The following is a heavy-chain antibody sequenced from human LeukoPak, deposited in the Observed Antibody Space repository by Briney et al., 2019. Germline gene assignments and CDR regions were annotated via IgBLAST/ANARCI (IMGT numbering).Heavy chain of an antibody. V-gene: IGHV4-59*01. D-gene: IGHD3-22*01. CDR1: GGSISSYY. Sequence: PSETLSLTCTVSGGSISSYYWSWIRQPPGKGLEWIGYIYYSGSASYNPSLKSRVTISVDTSKNQFSLKLSSVTAADTAGDYCARDRGSSGLIRYYFDYWGQGTLGTVSS. CDR2: IYYSGSA. CDR3: ARDRGSSGLIRYYFDY. J-gene: IGHJ4*02.